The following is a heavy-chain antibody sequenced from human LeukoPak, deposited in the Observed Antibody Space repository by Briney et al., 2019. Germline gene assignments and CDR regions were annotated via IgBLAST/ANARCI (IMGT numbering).Heavy chain of an antibody. Sequence: QPSETLSLTCAVYGGSFSGYYWSWIRQPPGKGLEWIGEINHSGSTNYNPSLKSRVTISVDTSKNQFSLKLSSVTAADTAVYYCARAGGIVDYWGQGTLVTVSS. CDR3: ARAGGIVDY. CDR2: INHSGST. J-gene: IGHJ4*02. CDR1: GGSFSGYY. V-gene: IGHV4-34*01. D-gene: IGHD3-16*02.